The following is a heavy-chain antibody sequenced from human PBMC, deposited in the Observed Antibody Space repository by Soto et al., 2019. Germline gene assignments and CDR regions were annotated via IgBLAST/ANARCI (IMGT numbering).Heavy chain of an antibody. Sequence: QVQLVQSGAEVKKPGSSVKVSCKASGGTFSSYAISWVRQAPGQGLEWMGGIIPIFGTANYAQKFQGRVTITADESTSTAYMELSSLRSEDTAVYYCVRVYYSMVRGVIITSAFDYWGQGTLVTVSS. CDR1: GGTFSSYA. D-gene: IGHD3-10*01. CDR3: VRVYYSMVRGVIITSAFDY. V-gene: IGHV1-69*01. J-gene: IGHJ4*02. CDR2: IIPIFGTA.